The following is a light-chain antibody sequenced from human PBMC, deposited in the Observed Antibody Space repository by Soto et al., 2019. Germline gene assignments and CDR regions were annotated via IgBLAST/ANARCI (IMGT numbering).Light chain of an antibody. CDR3: QVWDSSYVV. J-gene: IGLJ2*01. Sequence: SYELTQPLSVSVALGQTARITCGGNNIGSKNVHWYQQKPGQAPVLVIYRDSNRPSGIPERFSGSNSGNTATLTISRAQAGDEADYYCQVWDSSYVVFGGGTKLTVL. V-gene: IGLV3-9*01. CDR1: NIGSKN. CDR2: RDS.